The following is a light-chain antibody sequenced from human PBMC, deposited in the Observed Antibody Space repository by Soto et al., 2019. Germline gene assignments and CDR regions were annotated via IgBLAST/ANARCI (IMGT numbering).Light chain of an antibody. CDR2: KVS. Sequence: TVMTQTPLSSPVTLGQAASISCRSSQRLLHDAGNTYLSWFQQRPGQPPRLLIYKVSDRFSGVPDRFSGSGAGTDFTLTISRVEAEDVGVYYCMQATKSPWTFGQGTKVDIK. CDR3: MQATKSPWT. V-gene: IGKV2-24*01. J-gene: IGKJ1*01. CDR1: QRLLHDAGNTY.